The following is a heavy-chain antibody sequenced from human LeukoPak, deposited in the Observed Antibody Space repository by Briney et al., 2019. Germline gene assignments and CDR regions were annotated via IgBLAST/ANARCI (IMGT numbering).Heavy chain of an antibody. CDR3: ARGGGDDAFDI. CDR2: ISSSGGST. J-gene: IGHJ3*02. D-gene: IGHD3-16*01. V-gene: IGHV3-23*01. Sequence: GGSLRLSCAASGFTFSSYAMSWVRQAPGKGLEWVSAISSSGGSTYYADSVKGRFSISRDKSKNALYVQMNTLRAEDTAVYYCARGGGDDAFDIWGQGTMVTVSS. CDR1: GFTFSSYA.